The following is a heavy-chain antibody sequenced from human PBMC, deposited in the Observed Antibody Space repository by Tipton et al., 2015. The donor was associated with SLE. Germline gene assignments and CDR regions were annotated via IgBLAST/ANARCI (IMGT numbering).Heavy chain of an antibody. CDR1: GGVFTGYY. CDR3: ARGEVGAYDS. CDR2: INHRGST. J-gene: IGHJ4*02. Sequence: TLSLTCAVYGGVFTGYYWTWIRQSPGKGLEWIGEINHRGSTNYNPSLKSRVSISVDTSKTLVSLKVYSVTAADTAVYYCARGEVGAYDSWGQGTLVSVSS. D-gene: IGHD1-26*01. V-gene: IGHV4-34*01.